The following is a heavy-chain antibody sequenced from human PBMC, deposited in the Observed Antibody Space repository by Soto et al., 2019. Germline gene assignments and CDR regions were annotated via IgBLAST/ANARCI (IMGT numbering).Heavy chain of an antibody. CDR2: IWYDGSNK. Sequence: PLRPLRLSCAASECTFSGYGRHWVRQDPGKGLEWVAVIWYDGSNKYYADSVKGRFTISRDNSKNTLYLQMNSLRAEDTAVYYCARDLLRYDSSGYLEYWGQGTLVTVSS. CDR1: ECTFSGYG. J-gene: IGHJ4*02. CDR3: ARDLLRYDSSGYLEY. D-gene: IGHD3-22*01. V-gene: IGHV3-33*08.